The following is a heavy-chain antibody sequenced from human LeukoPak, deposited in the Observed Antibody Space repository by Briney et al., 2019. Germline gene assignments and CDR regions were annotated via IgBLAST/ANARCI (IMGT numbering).Heavy chain of an antibody. J-gene: IGHJ4*02. V-gene: IGHV3-23*01. D-gene: IGHD1-26*01. CDR1: GFTFSSYA. CDR2: ISGSGGST. Sequence: PGGSLRLSCAASGFTFSSYAMSWVRQAPGKGLEWVSAISGSGGSTYYADSVKGRFTFSRDNSKNTLYLQMNSLRAEDTAVYYCAKETFDRWELLLHPFDYWGQGTLVTVSS. CDR3: AKETFDRWELLLHPFDY.